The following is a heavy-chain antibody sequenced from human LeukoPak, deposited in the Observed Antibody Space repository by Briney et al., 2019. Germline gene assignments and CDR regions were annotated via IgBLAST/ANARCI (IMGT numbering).Heavy chain of an antibody. V-gene: IGHV3-30-3*01. Sequence: AGGSLRLSCAASGFSFTTYDMHWVRQAPGKGLEWVAVISSGGDIKIYADSVKGRFTISRDNSKNTLYLEMNSLRVDDTAVYYCARDYRSGTPDYLDSWGQGTLVTVSS. CDR2: ISSGGDIK. CDR1: GFSFTTYD. D-gene: IGHD1-14*01. CDR3: ARDYRSGTPDYLDS. J-gene: IGHJ4*02.